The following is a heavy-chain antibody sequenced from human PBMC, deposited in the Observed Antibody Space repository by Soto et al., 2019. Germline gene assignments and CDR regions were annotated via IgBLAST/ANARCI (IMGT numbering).Heavy chain of an antibody. D-gene: IGHD2-8*01. V-gene: IGHV1-18*04. CDR1: GYPXINYA. J-gene: IGHJ4*02. CDR3: ARAISLIMAAPDY. CDR2: ISPYNCNA. Sequence: SXKMYWKTSGYPXINYAIGLVRQAPGQGLEWIGWISPYNCNANYTEKFQGRVSMTTDTSTTTAYMELTSLTSDDTDIYYCARAISLIMAAPDYWGQGTLGTVS.